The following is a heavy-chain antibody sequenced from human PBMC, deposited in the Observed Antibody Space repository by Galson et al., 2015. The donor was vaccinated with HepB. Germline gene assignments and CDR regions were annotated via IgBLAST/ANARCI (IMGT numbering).Heavy chain of an antibody. D-gene: IGHD6-13*01. CDR1: GFTFSDHY. CDR3: ARGAAAATNYYHGLDV. Sequence: SLRLSCAASGFTFSDHYMDWVRQAPGKGLEWVGRTRNKAKSYTTEYAASVKGRFTISRDDSKNSLYLQMNSLKTEDTAVYYCARGAAAATNYYHGLDVWGQGTTVTVSS. V-gene: IGHV3-72*01. CDR2: TRNKAKSYTT. J-gene: IGHJ6*02.